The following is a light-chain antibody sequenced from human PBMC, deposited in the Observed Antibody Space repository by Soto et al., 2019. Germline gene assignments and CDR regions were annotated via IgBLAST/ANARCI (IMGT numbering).Light chain of an antibody. Sequence: QSVLTRPPSVSGPPGQRVTISCTGSSSNIGAGYDVHWYQQLPGTAPKLLIFGNNNRPSGVPDRFSGSKSGTSASLAITGLQAEDEADYYCQSYDSSLSALVFGGGTKLTVL. V-gene: IGLV1-40*01. J-gene: IGLJ2*01. CDR3: QSYDSSLSALV. CDR2: GNN. CDR1: SSNIGAGYD.